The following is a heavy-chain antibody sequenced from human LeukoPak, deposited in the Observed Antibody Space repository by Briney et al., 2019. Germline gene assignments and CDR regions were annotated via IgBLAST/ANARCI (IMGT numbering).Heavy chain of an antibody. CDR3: ARALWFGELFLPFDY. V-gene: IGHV4-31*03. D-gene: IGHD3-10*01. CDR2: IYYSGST. J-gene: IGHJ4*02. Sequence: SETLSLTCTVSGGSISSGGYYWSWIRQHPGKGLEWIGYIYYSGSTYYNPSLKSRVTISVDTSKNQFSLKLSSVTAADTAVYYCARALWFGELFLPFDYWGQGTLVTVSS. CDR1: GGSISSGGYY.